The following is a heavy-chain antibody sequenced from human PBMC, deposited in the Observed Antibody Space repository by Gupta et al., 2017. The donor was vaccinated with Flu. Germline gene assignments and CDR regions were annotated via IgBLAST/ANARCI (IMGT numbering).Heavy chain of an antibody. V-gene: IGHV1-69*06. CDR3: ASWAPSTGIWFDP. Sequence: RQAPGQGLEWMGGIIPIFGTANYAQKFQGRVTITADKSTSTAYMELSSLRSEDTAVYYCASWAPSTGIWFDPWGQGTLVTVSS. CDR2: IIPIFGTA. D-gene: IGHD1-1*01. J-gene: IGHJ5*02.